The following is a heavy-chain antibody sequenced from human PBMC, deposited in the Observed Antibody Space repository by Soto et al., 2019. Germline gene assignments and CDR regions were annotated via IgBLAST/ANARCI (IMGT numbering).Heavy chain of an antibody. CDR2: IHYSGST. Sequence: QLHLQESGPGLVKPSETLSLTCTVSGGSITISSYYWGWIRQPPGKGLEWIGSIHYSGSTYYSPSLKSRVNISVDTSKSQFSRKLSSVTAADTAVYYCARLDAGGGILTGDLDYWGQGTLVTVSS. CDR1: GGSITISSYY. CDR3: ARLDAGGGILTGDLDY. D-gene: IGHD3-9*01. V-gene: IGHV4-39*01. J-gene: IGHJ4*02.